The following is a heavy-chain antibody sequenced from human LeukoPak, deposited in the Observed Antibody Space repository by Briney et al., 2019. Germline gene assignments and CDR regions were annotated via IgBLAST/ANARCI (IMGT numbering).Heavy chain of an antibody. J-gene: IGHJ6*02. CDR2: ISSSNSYI. Sequence: GGSLRLSCAASGFTFSSYSMNWVRQAPGNGLELVSSISSSNSYIYYADSVKGRFTISRDNAKNSLYLQMNSLRAEDTAVYYCARDGGILTGSPYYYYYYGMDVWGQGTTVTVSS. D-gene: IGHD3-9*01. V-gene: IGHV3-21*01. CDR3: ARDGGILTGSPYYYYYYGMDV. CDR1: GFTFSSYS.